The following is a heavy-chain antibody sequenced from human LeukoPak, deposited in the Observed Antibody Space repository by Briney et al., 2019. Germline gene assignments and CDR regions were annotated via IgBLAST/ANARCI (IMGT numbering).Heavy chain of an antibody. CDR2: IYYSGST. CDR3: ARAKKYSYNSRGLRYNFDY. D-gene: IGHD3-22*01. V-gene: IGHV4-39*07. J-gene: IGHJ4*02. CDR1: GGSISSSSYY. Sequence: SETLSLTCTVSGGSISSSSYYWGWIRQPPGKGLEWIGSIYYSGSTYYNPSLKSRVTISVDTSKNQFSLKLSSVTAADTAVYYCARAKKYSYNSRGLRYNFDYWGQETLVTVSS.